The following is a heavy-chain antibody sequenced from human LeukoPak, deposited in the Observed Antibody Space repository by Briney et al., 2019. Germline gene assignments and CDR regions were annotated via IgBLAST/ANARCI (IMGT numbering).Heavy chain of an antibody. CDR3: ARAAYCGGDCYLFDY. CDR1: SDSIYSSNYY. CDR2: IYYSGST. Sequence: PSETLSLTCTVSSDSIYSSNYYWGWIRQPPGKGLEWIGSIYYSGSTYYNLSLKGRVTISVDTSKNQFSLKLSSLTAADTAVYYCARAAYCGGDCYLFDYWGQGTLVTVFS. J-gene: IGHJ4*02. D-gene: IGHD2-21*02. V-gene: IGHV4-39*01.